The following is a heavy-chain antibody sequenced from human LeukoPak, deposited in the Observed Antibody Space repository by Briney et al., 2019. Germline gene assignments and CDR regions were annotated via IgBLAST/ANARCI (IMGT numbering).Heavy chain of an antibody. CDR2: IYTSGST. CDR3: ARDPSDLRWFDP. V-gene: IGHV4-4*07. CDR1: GGAISSYY. D-gene: IGHD3-3*01. Sequence: SETLSLTCTVSGGAISSYYWSWIRQPAGKGLEWIGRIYTSGSTNYNPSLKSQVTMSVDTSNNQFSLKLSSVTAADTAVYYCARDPSDLRWFDPWGQGTLVTVSS. J-gene: IGHJ5*02.